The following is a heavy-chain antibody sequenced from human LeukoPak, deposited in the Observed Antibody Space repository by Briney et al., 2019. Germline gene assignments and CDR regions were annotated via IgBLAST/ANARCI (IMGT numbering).Heavy chain of an antibody. CDR3: TTDLDYYDSSGYYSQSDFDY. CDR2: IKSKTDGGTT. V-gene: IGHV3-15*01. D-gene: IGHD3-22*01. CDR1: GFTFSNAW. Sequence: GGSLRLSFAASGFTFSNAWMTWVRQAPGKGLEWVGRIKSKTDGGTTDYAAPVKGRFTISRDDSQNTLYLQMNSLKTEDTAVYYCTTDLDYYDSSGYYSQSDFDYWGQGTLVTVSS. J-gene: IGHJ4*02.